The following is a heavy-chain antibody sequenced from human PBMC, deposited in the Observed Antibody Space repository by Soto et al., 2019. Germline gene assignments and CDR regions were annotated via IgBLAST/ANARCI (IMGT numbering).Heavy chain of an antibody. J-gene: IGHJ4*02. CDR2: ISGSGGST. V-gene: IGHV3-23*01. CDR1: GFTFSSYA. CDR3: AKDYYYDSSGPSDY. D-gene: IGHD3-22*01. Sequence: GGSLRLSCAASGFTFSSYAMSWVRQAPGKGLEWVSAISGSGGSTYYADSVKGRFTISRDNPKNTLYLQMNSLRAEDTAVYYCAKDYYYDSSGPSDYWGQGTLVTVSS.